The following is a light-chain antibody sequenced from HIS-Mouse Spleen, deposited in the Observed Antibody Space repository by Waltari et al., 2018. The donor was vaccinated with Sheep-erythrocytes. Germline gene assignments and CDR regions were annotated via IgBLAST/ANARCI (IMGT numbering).Light chain of an antibody. V-gene: IGKV1-39*01. CDR1: QSISSY. J-gene: IGKJ3*01. CDR3: QQSYSTPQFT. CDR2: AAS. Sequence: DIQMTPSPSSLSASVGDRVTITCPASQSISSYLNWYQQKPGKAPKLLSYAASSLQSGVPSRFSGSGSGTDVTLTISSLQPEDFASYYCQQSYSTPQFTFDPGTKVDIK.